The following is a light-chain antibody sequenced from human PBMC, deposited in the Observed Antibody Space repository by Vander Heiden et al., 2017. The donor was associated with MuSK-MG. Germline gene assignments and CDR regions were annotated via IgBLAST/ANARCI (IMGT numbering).Light chain of an antibody. CDR1: QSVSSSY. CDR3: QQYCSSPWT. CDR2: GAS. V-gene: IGKV3-20*01. Sequence: EIVLTQSPATPPLSPGARATPSCRASQSVSSSYLAWYQQKPGQAPRLLIYGASSRATGIPDRFSGSGSGTDFTLTISRLEPEDFAVYYCQQYCSSPWTFGQGTKVEIK. J-gene: IGKJ1*01.